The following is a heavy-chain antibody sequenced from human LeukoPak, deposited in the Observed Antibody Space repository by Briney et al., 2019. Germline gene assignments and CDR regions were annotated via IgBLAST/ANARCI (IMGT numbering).Heavy chain of an antibody. CDR2: IKQDGSEK. D-gene: IGHD5-24*01. V-gene: IGHV3-7*01. CDR1: GFTFRDYW. CDR3: ARVMATNYFYYYYMDV. J-gene: IGHJ6*03. Sequence: GGSLRLSCAASGFTFRDYWMSWVRLAPGKGLEWVANIKQDGSEKYSVESVKGRFTIYRDNAKNSLYLQMNSLRVEDTAVYYCARVMATNYFYYYYMDVWGKGTTVAVSS.